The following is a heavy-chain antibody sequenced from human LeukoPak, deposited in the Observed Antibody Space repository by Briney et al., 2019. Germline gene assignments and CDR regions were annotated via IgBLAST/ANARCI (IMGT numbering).Heavy chain of an antibody. CDR2: ITATGDTA. CDR1: GFTSTKCA. J-gene: IGHJ4*02. Sequence: GGSLRLSCVASGFTSTKCAMSWIRQAPGKGLEWVAIITATGDTAYYADSVKGRFTISRDNSRNTVYMQMDSLKTEDTAVYYCTRENVEMATIWLDWGQGTLVTVSS. V-gene: IGHV3-23*01. D-gene: IGHD5-24*01. CDR3: TRENVEMATIWLD.